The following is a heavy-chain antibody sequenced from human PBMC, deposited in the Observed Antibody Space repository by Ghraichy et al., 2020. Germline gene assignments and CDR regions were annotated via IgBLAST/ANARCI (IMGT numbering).Heavy chain of an antibody. Sequence: ASVKVSCKASGYTFASNAMHWVRQAPGQRLEWMGWINGGNGKTKYSQKFQDRVTITRDTSARTAYMELSSLRSDDTAVYYCARDTDYGDSTDLFDPWGQGTLVTVSS. CDR2: INGGNGKT. CDR3: ARDTDYGDSTDLFDP. J-gene: IGHJ5*02. V-gene: IGHV1-3*01. CDR1: GYTFASNA. D-gene: IGHD4-17*01.